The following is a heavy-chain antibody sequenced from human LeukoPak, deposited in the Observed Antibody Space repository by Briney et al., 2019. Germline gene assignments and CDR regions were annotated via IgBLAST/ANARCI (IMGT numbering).Heavy chain of an antibody. Sequence: GGSLRLSCAASGFTFSDCHMTWIRQAPGKGLEWVSHISGSSIYTRYADSVKGQFTISRDNAKNSLYLQMNSLRAEDTALYYCVRNISGYYFDYWGQGTLVTVS. CDR1: GFTFSDCH. CDR3: VRNISGYYFDY. J-gene: IGHJ4*02. D-gene: IGHD3-22*01. CDR2: ISGSSIYT. V-gene: IGHV3-11*03.